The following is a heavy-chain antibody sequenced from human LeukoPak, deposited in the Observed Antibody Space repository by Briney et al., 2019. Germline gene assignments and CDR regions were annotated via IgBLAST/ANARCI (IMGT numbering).Heavy chain of an antibody. D-gene: IGHD3-3*01. J-gene: IGHJ4*02. CDR3: AKDQYYDFWSGYVFDY. CDR2: ISYDGSNK. V-gene: IGHV3-30*18. CDR1: GFTFSDHY. Sequence: GGSLRLSCAASGFTFSDHYMDWVRQAPGKGLEWVAVISYDGSNKYYADSVKGRFTISRDNSKNTLYLQMNSLRAEDTAVYYCAKDQYYDFWSGYVFDYWGQGTLVTVSS.